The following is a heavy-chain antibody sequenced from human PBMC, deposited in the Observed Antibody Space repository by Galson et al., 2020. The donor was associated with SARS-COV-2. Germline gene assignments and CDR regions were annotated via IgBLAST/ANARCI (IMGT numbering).Heavy chain of an antibody. D-gene: IGHD3-10*01. V-gene: IGHV3-30*04. Sequence: GGSLRLSCAASGFTFSSYAMHWVRQAPGKGLEWVALISFDGSEIYYADSVKGRLTISRDSSKDTLYLQMNTLRTEDTAVYYCAKDWGELGSGSYPYFYYYPMDVWGQGTTVTVSS. CDR3: AKDWGELGSGSYPYFYYYPMDV. J-gene: IGHJ6*02. CDR1: GFTFSSYA. CDR2: ISFDGSEI.